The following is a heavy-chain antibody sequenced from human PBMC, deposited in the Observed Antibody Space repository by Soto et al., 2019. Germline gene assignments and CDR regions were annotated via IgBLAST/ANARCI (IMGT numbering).Heavy chain of an antibody. V-gene: IGHV3-30*18. Sequence: GGSLRLSCAASGFTFSSYGMHWVRQAPGKGLEWVAVISYDGSNKYYADSVKGRFTISRDNSKNTLYLQMNSLRAEDTAVYYCAKLGGRAVAGTGGRRWFDPWGQGTLVTVSS. CDR3: AKLGGRAVAGTGGRRWFDP. D-gene: IGHD6-19*01. J-gene: IGHJ5*02. CDR2: ISYDGSNK. CDR1: GFTFSSYG.